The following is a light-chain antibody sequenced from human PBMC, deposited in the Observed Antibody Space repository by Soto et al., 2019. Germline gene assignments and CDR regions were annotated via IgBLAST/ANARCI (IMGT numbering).Light chain of an antibody. Sequence: EIVLTQSPGTLSLSPGERATISCRASQSVSSSYLAWYQQKPGQAPRLLISGTSNRATGIPDRFSGSGSGTDFTLTISRLEPEDFAVYYCQQYGSSPLTFGGGTKVEIK. V-gene: IGKV3-20*01. CDR2: GTS. J-gene: IGKJ4*01. CDR1: QSVSSSY. CDR3: QQYGSSPLT.